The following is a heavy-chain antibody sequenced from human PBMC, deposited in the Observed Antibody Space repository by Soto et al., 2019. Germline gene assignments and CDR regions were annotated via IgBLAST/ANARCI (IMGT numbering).Heavy chain of an antibody. D-gene: IGHD5-12*01. Sequence: PGGSLRLSCAASGFTYSTYTMHWVRQAPGKGLEWVAVISYDGNNKFYADSVKGRFTISRDNTKHTLYLQMNSLRAEDTAVYYCARDPILGYDRYYYYGMHGWGQATTVTVSS. CDR2: ISYDGNNK. V-gene: IGHV3-30*14. J-gene: IGHJ6*02. CDR3: ARDPILGYDRYYYYGMHG. CDR1: GFTYSTYT.